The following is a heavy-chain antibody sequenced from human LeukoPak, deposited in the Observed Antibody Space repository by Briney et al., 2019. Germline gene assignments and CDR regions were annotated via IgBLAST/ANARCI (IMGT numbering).Heavy chain of an antibody. J-gene: IGHJ3*02. Sequence: SETLSLTCTVSGASISGYYWSWIRQPPGKGLEWIGYIYYSGSTNYNPSLKSRVTISVDTSKNQFSLKLSSVTAADTAVYYCATYDFWRGIDAFDIWGQGTMVTVSS. D-gene: IGHD3-3*01. CDR2: IYYSGST. V-gene: IGHV4-59*12. CDR1: GASISGYY. CDR3: ATYDFWRGIDAFDI.